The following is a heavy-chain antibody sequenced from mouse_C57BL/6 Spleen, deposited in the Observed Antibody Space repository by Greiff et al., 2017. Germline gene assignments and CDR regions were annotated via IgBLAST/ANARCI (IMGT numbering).Heavy chain of an antibody. J-gene: IGHJ1*03. CDR3: TRWAITTGVATRYFDV. Sequence: QVQLKESGAELVRPGASVTLSCKASGYTFTDYEMHWVKQTPVHGLEWIGAIDPETGGTAYNQKFKGKAILTADKSSSTAYMELRSLTSEYSAVYYCTRWAITTGVATRYFDVWGTGTTVTVSS. D-gene: IGHD1-1*01. CDR1: GYTFTDYE. V-gene: IGHV1-15*01. CDR2: IDPETGGT.